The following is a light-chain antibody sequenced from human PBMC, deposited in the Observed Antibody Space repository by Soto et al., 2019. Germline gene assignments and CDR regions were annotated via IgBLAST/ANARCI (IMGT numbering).Light chain of an antibody. Sequence: DIQMTQSPSTLSASIGDRVTITCRASRNIGSWLAWYQQKAGKAPNLLIYKTSTLETGVPSRLSGSGSGTEFTLTISSLQPDDFATYYCQQYNSYSTFGQGTKVDIK. CDR3: QQYNSYST. CDR2: KTS. V-gene: IGKV1-5*03. CDR1: RNIGSW. J-gene: IGKJ1*01.